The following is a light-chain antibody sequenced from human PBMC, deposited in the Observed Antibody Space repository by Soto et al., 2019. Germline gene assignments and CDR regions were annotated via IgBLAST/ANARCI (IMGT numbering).Light chain of an antibody. CDR2: GAS. CDR3: QQYGTSPWT. Sequence: EMVMRQAPATLSVSPGESATLSFRASQSVGSNLAWYQQKPGQAPRLLIYGASTRATGTPTRFSGSGSGTDFTLSISRLEPEDFAVYYCQQYGTSPWTFGQGTKVDI. CDR1: QSVGSN. V-gene: IGKV3-15*01. J-gene: IGKJ1*01.